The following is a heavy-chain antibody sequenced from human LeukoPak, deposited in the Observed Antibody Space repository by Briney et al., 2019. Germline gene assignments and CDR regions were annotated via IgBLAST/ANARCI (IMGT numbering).Heavy chain of an antibody. CDR1: GFTFSSYE. Sequence: GGSLGLSCAASGFTFSSYEMNWVRQAPGKGLEWVSYISSSDSTIYYADSVKGRFTISRDNAKNSLYLQMNSLRAEDTAVYYCSRGHPIYCDDSSGIPDYWGQGTLVTVSS. J-gene: IGHJ4*02. V-gene: IGHV3-48*03. D-gene: IGHD3-22*01. CDR2: ISSSDSTI. CDR3: SRGHPIYCDDSSGIPDY.